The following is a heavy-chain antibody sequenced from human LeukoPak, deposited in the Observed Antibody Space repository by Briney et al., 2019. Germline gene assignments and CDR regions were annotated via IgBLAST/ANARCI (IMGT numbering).Heavy chain of an antibody. V-gene: IGHV3-64*02. CDR2: VCSNAACA. J-gene: IGHJ4*02. CDR3: VRRDGYNFDY. Sequence: PGGSLRLSCAASGFPFSSYAMHWVRQAPGKGLEYVSAVCSNAACAYYADSVRGRFTISRDNSKNTVYLQMGNLRAEDTAVYYCVRRDGYNFDYWGQGTLVTVSS. D-gene: IGHD5-24*01. CDR1: GFPFSSYA.